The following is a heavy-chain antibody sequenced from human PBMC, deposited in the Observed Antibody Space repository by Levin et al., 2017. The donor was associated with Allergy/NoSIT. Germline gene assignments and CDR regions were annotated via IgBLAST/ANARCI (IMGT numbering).Heavy chain of an antibody. V-gene: IGHV3-30*18. CDR1: GFTFSSYG. D-gene: IGHD2-15*01. CDR3: AKDRYCSGGSCYYDAVDI. Sequence: GGSLRLSCAASGFTFSSYGMHWVRQAPGKGLEWVALISYDGSNKYYADSVKGRFTISRDNSKNTLYLQVNSLRAEDTAVYYCAKDRYCSGGSCYYDAVDIWGQGTMVTVSS. J-gene: IGHJ3*02. CDR2: ISYDGSNK.